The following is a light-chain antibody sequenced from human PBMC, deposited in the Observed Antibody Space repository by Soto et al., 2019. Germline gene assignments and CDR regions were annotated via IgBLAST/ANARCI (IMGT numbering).Light chain of an antibody. CDR2: AAS. J-gene: IGKJ5*01. V-gene: IGKV1-39*01. CDR1: QTISRY. Sequence: DIQITQSTSSLSASVRDRVTLTCRASQTISRYLNWYQQKPGRAPNLLSYAASSLHSGVPSRFSGSGSGTDFTLTISRLEPEDFAVYYCQQYGSSPMTFGQGTLLEI. CDR3: QQYGSSPMT.